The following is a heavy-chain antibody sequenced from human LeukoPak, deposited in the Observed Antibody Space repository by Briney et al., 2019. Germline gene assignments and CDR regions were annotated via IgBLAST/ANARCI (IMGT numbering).Heavy chain of an antibody. CDR3: ARDTYYYGSGSYYNF. Sequence: GGSLRLSCAASGSTVSSNYMSWVRQAPGKGLEWVSVIYSGGSTYYADSVKGRFTISRDNSKNTLYLQMNSLRAEDTAVYYCARDTYYYGSGSYYNFWGQGTLVTVSS. CDR2: IYSGGST. CDR1: GSTVSSNY. J-gene: IGHJ4*02. V-gene: IGHV3-66*01. D-gene: IGHD3-10*01.